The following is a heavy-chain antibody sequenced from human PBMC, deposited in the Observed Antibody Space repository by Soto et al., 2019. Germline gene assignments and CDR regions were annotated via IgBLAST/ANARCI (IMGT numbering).Heavy chain of an antibody. Sequence: QITLKESGPPLVKPTQTLTLTCTFSGFSLSTSGVGVGWIRQPPGKALEWLALIYWDDDKRYSPSLKSRLTITKDSSKNQVVLTMTIMDPVDTATYYCVHSAFHMITFGGVGVTGYDYWGQGTLVTVSS. CDR1: GFSLSTSGVG. CDR2: IYWDDDK. D-gene: IGHD3-16*01. V-gene: IGHV2-5*02. J-gene: IGHJ4*02. CDR3: VHSAFHMITFGGVGVTGYDY.